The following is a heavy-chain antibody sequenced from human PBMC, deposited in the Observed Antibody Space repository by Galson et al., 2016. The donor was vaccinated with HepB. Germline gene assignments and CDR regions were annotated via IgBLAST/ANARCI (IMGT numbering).Heavy chain of an antibody. V-gene: IGHV4-61*01. CDR3: ARSRSTSGGVRP. J-gene: IGHJ5*02. Sequence: SETLSLTCTVSGVSISSGSYYWSWIRQHPGKGLEWIGHISYRGSANYNPSLKSRVTISIDTSKNQFSLKLNSVTAADTALYYCARSRSTSGGVRPWGQGTLVTVSS. CDR2: ISYRGSA. D-gene: IGHD3-10*01. CDR1: GVSISSGSYY.